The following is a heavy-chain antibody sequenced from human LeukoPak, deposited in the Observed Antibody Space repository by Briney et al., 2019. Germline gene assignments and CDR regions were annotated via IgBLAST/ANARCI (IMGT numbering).Heavy chain of an antibody. Sequence: GGSLRLSCAASGFTFSSYWMSWVRQAPGKGLEWVANIKQDGSEKYYVDSVKGRFTISRDNAKNSLYLRMNSLRAEDTAVYYCARFRYCSSTSCSNFDYWGQGTLVTVSS. V-gene: IGHV3-7*01. CDR3: ARFRYCSSTSCSNFDY. CDR2: IKQDGSEK. D-gene: IGHD2-2*01. J-gene: IGHJ4*02. CDR1: GFTFSSYW.